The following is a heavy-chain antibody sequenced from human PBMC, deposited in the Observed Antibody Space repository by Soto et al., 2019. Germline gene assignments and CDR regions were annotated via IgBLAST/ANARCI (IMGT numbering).Heavy chain of an antibody. CDR2: INHSGST. CDR1: GGSFSAYH. V-gene: IGHV4-34*01. CDR3: ARGTGFWSCYRAYYYGMDV. J-gene: IGHJ6*02. D-gene: IGHD3-3*01. Sequence: SETLSLTCAAYGGSFSAYHWSWIRQPPGKGLEWIGEINHSGSTNSNPSLKRLVTISVDTSKNQFSLKLSSVTAADTAVYYCARGTGFWSCYRAYYYGMDVWGQGTTVTVSS.